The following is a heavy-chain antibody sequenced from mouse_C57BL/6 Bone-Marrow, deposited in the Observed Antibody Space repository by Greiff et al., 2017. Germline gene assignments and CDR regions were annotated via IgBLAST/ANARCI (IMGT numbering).Heavy chain of an antibody. CDR2: INYDGSST. Sequence: EVKLMESEGGLVQPGSSMKLSCTASGFTFSDYYMAWVRQVPEKGLEWVANINYDGSSTYYLDSLKSRFIISRDNAKNILYLQMSSLKSEATATYYCARDYYYGSSYVYAMDYWSQGTSVTVSS. CDR1: GFTFSDYY. V-gene: IGHV5-16*01. D-gene: IGHD1-1*01. CDR3: ARDYYYGSSYVYAMDY. J-gene: IGHJ4*01.